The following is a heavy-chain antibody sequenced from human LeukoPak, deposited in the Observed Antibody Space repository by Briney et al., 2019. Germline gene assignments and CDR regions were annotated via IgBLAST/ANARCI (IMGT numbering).Heavy chain of an antibody. D-gene: IGHD1-26*01. CDR3: AREDRGVGATDYYYYYMDV. Sequence: PGGSLRLSCAASGFTFDDYGLSRVRQVPGKGLEWVSGIHWNGASTGYADSVKGRFTISRDNAKNSLYLQMNSLRAEDTAVYYCAREDRGVGATDYYYYYMDVWGKGTTVTISS. J-gene: IGHJ6*03. CDR1: GFTFDDYG. CDR2: IHWNGAST. V-gene: IGHV3-20*04.